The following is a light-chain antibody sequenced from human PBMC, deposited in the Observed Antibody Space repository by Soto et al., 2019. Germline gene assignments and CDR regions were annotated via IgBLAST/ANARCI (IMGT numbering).Light chain of an antibody. CDR2: GAS. CDR3: QQYCSSLLFT. CDR1: QSVSSSY. J-gene: IGKJ3*01. V-gene: IGKV3-20*01. Sequence: EIVLTQSPGTLSLSPGERATLSCRASQSVSSSYLAWYQQKPGQAPRLLIYGASSRATGIPDRFSGSGSGTDFTLTISRLEPEDFAVYYCQQYCSSLLFTFGPWTKVDIK.